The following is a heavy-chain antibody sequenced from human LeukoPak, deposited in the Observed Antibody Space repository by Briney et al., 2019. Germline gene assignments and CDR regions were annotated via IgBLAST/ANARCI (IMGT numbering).Heavy chain of an antibody. CDR2: ISSSSSTI. Sequence: LPGGSLRLSCAASGFTFSSYSMNWVRQAPGKGLEWVSYISSSSSTIYYADSVKGRFTISRDNAKNSLYLQMNSLRAEDTAMYYCAKDGIHSSNWWGRNWFDPWGQGTLVTVSS. D-gene: IGHD6-13*01. CDR3: AKDGIHSSNWWGRNWFDP. CDR1: GFTFSSYS. J-gene: IGHJ5*02. V-gene: IGHV3-48*01.